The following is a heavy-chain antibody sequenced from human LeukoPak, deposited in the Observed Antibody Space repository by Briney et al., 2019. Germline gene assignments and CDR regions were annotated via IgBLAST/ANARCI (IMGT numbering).Heavy chain of an antibody. V-gene: IGHV1-18*01. J-gene: IGHJ3*02. CDR3: ATEPHYYDAFDI. D-gene: IGHD3-10*01. CDR1: GYTFVNYG. CDR2: INTYNGNT. Sequence: GASVKVSCKASGYTFVNYGINWVRQAPGQGLEWMGWINTYNGNTDYAQKFQGRVTMTEDTSTDTAYMELSSLRSEDTAVYYCATEPHYYDAFDIWGQGTMVTVSS.